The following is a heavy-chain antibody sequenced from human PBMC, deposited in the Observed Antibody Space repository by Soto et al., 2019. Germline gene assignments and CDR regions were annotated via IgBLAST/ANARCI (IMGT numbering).Heavy chain of an antibody. CDR1: GFTFSNAW. Sequence: GGSLRLSCAASGFTFSNAWMSWVRQAPGKGLEWVGRIKSKTDGGTTDYAAPVKGRFTISRDDSKNTLYLQMNSLKTEDTAVYYCTTLYDFWSVPPNDYWGQGTLVTVSS. CDR2: IKSKTDGGTT. V-gene: IGHV3-15*01. J-gene: IGHJ4*02. D-gene: IGHD3-3*01. CDR3: TTLYDFWSVPPNDY.